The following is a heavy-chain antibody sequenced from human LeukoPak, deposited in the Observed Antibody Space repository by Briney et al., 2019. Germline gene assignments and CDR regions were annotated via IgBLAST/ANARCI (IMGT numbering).Heavy chain of an antibody. CDR2: IYYSGST. CDR3: AKTGYCSSTSCYSWYFDY. V-gene: IGHV4-39*07. J-gene: IGHJ4*02. D-gene: IGHD2-2*01. Sequence: HSETLSLTCTVSGGSISSSSYYWGWIRQPPGKGLEWIGSIYYSGSTYYNPSLKSRVTISVDRSKNQFSLKLSSVAAADTAVYYCAKTGYCSSTSCYSWYFDYWGQGTLVTVSS. CDR1: GGSISSSSYY.